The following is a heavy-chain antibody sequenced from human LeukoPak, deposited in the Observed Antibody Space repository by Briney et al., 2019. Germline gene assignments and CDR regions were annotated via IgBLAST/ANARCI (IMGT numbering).Heavy chain of an antibody. CDR3: AKGIYIAVAGYFDY. CDR2: ISSSGSTI. Sequence: GGSLRLSCAASGFTFSDYYMSWIRQAPGKGLEWVSYISSSGSTIYYADSVKGRFTISRDNSKNTLYLQMNSLRAEDTAVYYCAKGIYIAVAGYFDYWGQGTLVTVSS. V-gene: IGHV3-11*04. J-gene: IGHJ4*02. CDR1: GFTFSDYY. D-gene: IGHD6-19*01.